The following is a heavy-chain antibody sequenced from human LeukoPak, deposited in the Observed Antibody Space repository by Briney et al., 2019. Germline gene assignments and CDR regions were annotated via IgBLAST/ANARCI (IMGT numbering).Heavy chain of an antibody. CDR3: ARDRLGDYHYYYGMDV. CDR1: GFPFNAYW. D-gene: IGHD6-6*01. Sequence: PTGGSLRLSCAASGFPFNAYWMTWVRQAPGKGLEWVANIKQDGSEKYYVDSVKGRFTISRDNAKNSLYLQMNSLRAEDTAVYYCARDRLGDYHYYYGMDVWGQGTTVTVSS. J-gene: IGHJ6*02. V-gene: IGHV3-7*01. CDR2: IKQDGSEK.